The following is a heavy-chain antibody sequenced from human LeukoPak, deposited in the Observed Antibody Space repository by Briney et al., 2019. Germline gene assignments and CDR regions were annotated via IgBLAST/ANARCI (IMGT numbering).Heavy chain of an antibody. CDR1: GGSISSYY. D-gene: IGHD3-22*01. J-gene: IGHJ4*02. CDR2: IYYSGST. Sequence: SETLSLTCTVSGGSISSYYWSWIRQPPGKGLEWIGYIYYSGSTNYNPSLKSRVTISVDTSKNQFSLKLSSVTAADTAVYYCARGYDSSEKFDYWGQGTLVTVSS. V-gene: IGHV4-59*01. CDR3: ARGYDSSEKFDY.